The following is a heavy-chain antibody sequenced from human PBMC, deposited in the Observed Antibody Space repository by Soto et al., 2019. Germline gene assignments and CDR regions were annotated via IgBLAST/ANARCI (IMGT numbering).Heavy chain of an antibody. V-gene: IGHV3-15*07. CDR1: GFTFSNAW. J-gene: IGHJ4*02. Sequence: GGSLRLSCAASGFTFSNAWMNWVRQAPGKGLEWVGRIKSKTDGGTTDYAAPVKGRFTISRDDSKNTLYLQMNSLKTEDTAVYYCTTERWIQLWLSVFDYWGQGTLVTVSS. CDR3: TTERWIQLWLSVFDY. D-gene: IGHD5-18*01. CDR2: IKSKTDGGTT.